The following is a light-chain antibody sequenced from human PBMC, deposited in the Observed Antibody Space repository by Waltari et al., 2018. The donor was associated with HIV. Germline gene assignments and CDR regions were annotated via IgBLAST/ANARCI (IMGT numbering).Light chain of an antibody. CDR2: VVH. CDR1: SSNVGGYNN. Sequence: QPALPQPPAASASPAQPFTISSTATSSNVGGYNNFSSYHQHPAKAPPHLISVVHQPPPGGPDRCSGSKSGNTAALTVSGLQAAEEADYYCSSFAGSRTHVVLGGGTKLTVL. J-gene: IGLJ2*01. V-gene: IGLV2-8*01. CDR3: SSFAGSRTHVV.